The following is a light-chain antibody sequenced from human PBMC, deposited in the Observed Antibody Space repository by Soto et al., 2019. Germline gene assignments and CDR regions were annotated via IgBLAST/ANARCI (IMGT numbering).Light chain of an antibody. CDR2: LNSDGSH. CDR3: QTWGSGIHVL. J-gene: IGLJ2*01. V-gene: IGLV4-69*01. Sequence: QLVLPQSPSASASLGASVKLTCTLSSGHSSYAIAWHQQQPEKGPRYLMKLNSDGSHSKGDGIPDRFSGSSSGAERYLTISGLQSEDEADCYCQTWGSGIHVLFGGGTKLTVL. CDR1: SGHSSYA.